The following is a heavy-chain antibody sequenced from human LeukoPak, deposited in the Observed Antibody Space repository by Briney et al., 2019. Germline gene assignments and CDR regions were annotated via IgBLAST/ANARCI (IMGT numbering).Heavy chain of an antibody. CDR1: GFTVSNYY. CDR3: ARDWGKPVGFEY. J-gene: IGHJ4*02. CDR2: IYDSGTT. Sequence: GGSLRLSCAASGFTVSNYYMSWVRQAPGKGLEWVAVIYDSGTTFYADSVKGRFTISRDNSKNTLYLQMNSLRAEDTAVYYCARDWGKPVGFEYWGQGTLVTVSS. D-gene: IGHD3-16*01. V-gene: IGHV3-53*01.